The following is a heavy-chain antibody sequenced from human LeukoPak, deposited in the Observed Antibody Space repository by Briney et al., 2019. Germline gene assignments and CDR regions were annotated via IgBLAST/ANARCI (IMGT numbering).Heavy chain of an antibody. J-gene: IGHJ1*01. V-gene: IGHV4-34*01. Sequence: SETLSLTCAVYGGSFSGYYWSWIRQPPGKGLEWIGEINHSGSTNYNPSLKSRVTISVDTSKNQFSLKLSSVTAADTAVYYCARPVDSSSWTEYFQHWGQGTLVTVSS. D-gene: IGHD6-13*01. CDR1: GGSFSGYY. CDR2: INHSGST. CDR3: ARPVDSSSWTEYFQH.